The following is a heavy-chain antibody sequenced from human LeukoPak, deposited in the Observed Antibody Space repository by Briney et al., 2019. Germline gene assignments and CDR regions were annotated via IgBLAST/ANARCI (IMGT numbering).Heavy chain of an antibody. Sequence: KPSETLSLTCTVSGGSISSYYWSWIRQPPGKGLEWIGYIYYSGSTNYNPSLKSRVTISVDTSKNQFSLKLSSVTAADTAVYYCARAMIPPIDGMDVWGQETTVTVSS. CDR3: ARAMIPPIDGMDV. V-gene: IGHV4-59*08. CDR2: IYYSGST. J-gene: IGHJ6*02. CDR1: GGSISSYY. D-gene: IGHD3-16*01.